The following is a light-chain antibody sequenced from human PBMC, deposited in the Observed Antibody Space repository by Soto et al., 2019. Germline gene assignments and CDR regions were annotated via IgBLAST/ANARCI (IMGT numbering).Light chain of an antibody. CDR1: QSVSSSY. CDR3: QQYGSSPPLT. CDR2: GAS. Sequence: EFVLTQSPGTLSLSPGERATLSCRATQSVSSSYLAWYQQKPGQAPRILIYGASTRATGIPDRFSGSGSGTYFTLTISRLEPEEFAVYYCQQYGSSPPLTFGGGNKVEIK. J-gene: IGKJ4*01. V-gene: IGKV3-20*01.